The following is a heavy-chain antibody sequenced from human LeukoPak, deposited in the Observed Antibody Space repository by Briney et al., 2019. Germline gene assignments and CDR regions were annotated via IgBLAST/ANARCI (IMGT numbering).Heavy chain of an antibody. CDR2: ISPSGDST. Sequence: PGGPLRLSCAASGFTFSSSYMHWVRQAPGKGLEYVSAISPSGDSTYYTNSVKGRFTISRDNSKNTLFLQMGSLTAEDMAVYYCARGLYYGSGQYYFDYWGQGTLVTVSS. J-gene: IGHJ4*02. V-gene: IGHV3-64*01. D-gene: IGHD3-10*01. CDR3: ARGLYYGSGQYYFDY. CDR1: GFTFSSSY.